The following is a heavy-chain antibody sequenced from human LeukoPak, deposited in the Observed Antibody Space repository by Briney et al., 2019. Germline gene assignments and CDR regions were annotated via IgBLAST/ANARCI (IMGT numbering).Heavy chain of an antibody. CDR2: IRYDGTNQ. V-gene: IGHV3-30*02. CDR3: ARVAAAGTQELPLDY. J-gene: IGHJ4*02. Sequence: GGSLRLSCAASGFTFSSDGMHWVRQAPGKGLEWVAFIRYDGTNQYYADSVKGRFTISRDNAKNSLYLQMNSLRAEDTAVYYCARVAAAGTQELPLDYWGQGTLVTVSS. D-gene: IGHD6-13*01. CDR1: GFTFSSDG.